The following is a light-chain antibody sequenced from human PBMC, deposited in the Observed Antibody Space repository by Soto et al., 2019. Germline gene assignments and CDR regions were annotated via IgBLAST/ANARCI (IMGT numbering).Light chain of an antibody. V-gene: IGKV4-1*01. CDR2: WAS. CDR3: QQYYSTPLT. CDR1: QSVLYSSNNNTY. J-gene: IGKJ4*01. Sequence: DIEMTQSPDSLAVSLGERPTINCKSSQSVLYSSNNNTYLAWYQQKPGQPPKLLIYWASTRESGVPDRFSGSGSGTDFTLTISSLQAEDVAVYYCQQYYSTPLTFGGGPKVEIK.